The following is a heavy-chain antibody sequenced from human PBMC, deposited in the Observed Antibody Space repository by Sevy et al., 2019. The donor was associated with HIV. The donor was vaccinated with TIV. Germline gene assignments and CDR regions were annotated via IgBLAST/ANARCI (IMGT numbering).Heavy chain of an antibody. CDR1: GFTFSTYA. Sequence: GGSLRLSCAPSGFTFSTYAMNWVRQAPGKGLEWVSSIGGSGRYTYYEDSVEGRLTISRDNSKNRLYLQMNSLKVADTAVYYCAKGYCSGGTCPSDYYYYGMDVWAKGPRSPSP. CDR2: IGGSGRYT. D-gene: IGHD2-15*01. CDR3: AKGYCSGGTCPSDYYYYGMDV. J-gene: IGHJ6*02. V-gene: IGHV3-23*01.